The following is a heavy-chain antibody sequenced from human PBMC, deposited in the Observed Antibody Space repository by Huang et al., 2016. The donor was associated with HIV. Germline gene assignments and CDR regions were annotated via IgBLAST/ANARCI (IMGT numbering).Heavy chain of an antibody. J-gene: IGHJ4*02. CDR2: MDTSGTP. D-gene: IGHD3-10*02. CDR1: GGSIRNYY. Sequence: QVQLQESGPGLVKPAETLSLTCSVSGGSIRNYYWSWIRQPAGKGLEWIGRMDTSGTPNYNPSLRMRVTMSLDTSKNQFSLRLTSGTAADTAVYYCAREGNDVGGGFDHWGQGTLVTVSS. V-gene: IGHV4-4*07. CDR3: AREGNDVGGGFDH.